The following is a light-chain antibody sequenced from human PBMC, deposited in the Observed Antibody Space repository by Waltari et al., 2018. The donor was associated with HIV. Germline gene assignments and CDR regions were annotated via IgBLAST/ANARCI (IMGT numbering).Light chain of an antibody. CDR2: GNS. CDR3: QSYDSSLSGSSV. J-gene: IGLJ1*01. V-gene: IGLV1-40*01. Sequence: QSVLTQPPSVSGAPGQRVTISCTGSSSNIGAGYDVHWYQQLPATAPKLLIYGNSNRPSGVPDRFSGSKSGTSASLAITGLQAEDEADYYCQSYDSSLSGSSVFGTGTKVTVL. CDR1: SSNIGAGYD.